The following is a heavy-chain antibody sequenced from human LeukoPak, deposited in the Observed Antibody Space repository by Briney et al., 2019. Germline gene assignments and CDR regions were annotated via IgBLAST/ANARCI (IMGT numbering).Heavy chain of an antibody. V-gene: IGHV3-15*01. Sequence: GGSLRLSCAASGFTFTNAWMNWVRQAPGKGLEWVGRIKTKTDGGTTDYAAPVKGRFTISRDDSKNTLYLQLNSLKTEDTAVYYCTTTHWDYGSGNDYWGQGTLVIVSS. CDR1: GFTFTNAW. J-gene: IGHJ4*02. CDR2: IKTKTDGGTT. D-gene: IGHD3-10*01. CDR3: TTTHWDYGSGNDY.